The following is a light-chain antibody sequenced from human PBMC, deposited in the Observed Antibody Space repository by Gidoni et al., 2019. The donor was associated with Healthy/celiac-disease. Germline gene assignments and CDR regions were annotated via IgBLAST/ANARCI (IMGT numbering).Light chain of an antibody. Sequence: QSDLTQPASVSGSPGQSIPISCSGTSSDVGGYNYVSWYQQHPGKAPNLIIYEVSNRPSGVANRISGSKSGNTASLTISGLQAEDVADYYCSSDTSSSTLVFGTGTKVTGL. CDR1: SSDVGGYNY. CDR2: EVS. J-gene: IGLJ1*01. V-gene: IGLV2-14*01. CDR3: SSDTSSSTLV.